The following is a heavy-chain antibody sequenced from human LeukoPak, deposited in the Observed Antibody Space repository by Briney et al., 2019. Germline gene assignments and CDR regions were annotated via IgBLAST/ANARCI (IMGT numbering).Heavy chain of an antibody. J-gene: IGHJ6*04. Sequence: GGSLRLSCAASGFTFSNCAMSWVRQAPGKGLEWVSAISGSGVTIYYADSVKGRFTISRDNAKNSLYLQMNSLRAEDTAVYYCAELGITMIGGVWGKGTTVTISS. CDR3: AELGITMIGGV. CDR2: ISGSGVTI. V-gene: IGHV3-23*01. CDR1: GFTFSNCA. D-gene: IGHD3-10*02.